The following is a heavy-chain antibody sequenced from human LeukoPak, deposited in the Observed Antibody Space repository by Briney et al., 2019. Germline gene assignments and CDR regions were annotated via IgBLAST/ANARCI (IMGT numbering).Heavy chain of an antibody. J-gene: IGHJ6*02. CDR2: MNPNSGNT. CDR3: ARRHTKVYGVYYYYGMDV. Sequence: GASVKVSCKASGYTFTSYDINWVRQATGQGLEWMGWMNPNSGNTGYAQKFQGRVTMTRNTSISTAYMELSSLTSEDTAVYYCARRHTKVYGVYYYYGMDVWGQGTTVTVSS. CDR1: GYTFTSYD. D-gene: IGHD1-1*01. V-gene: IGHV1-8*01.